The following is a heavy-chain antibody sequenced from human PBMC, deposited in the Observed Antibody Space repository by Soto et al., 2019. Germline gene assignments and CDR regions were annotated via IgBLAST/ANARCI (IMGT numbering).Heavy chain of an antibody. J-gene: IGHJ3*02. V-gene: IGHV1-2*02. CDR1: GYPVTAYY. Sequence: QLHLVQSGAVVKKPGASVTVSCSASGYPVTAYYMHWVRQAPGRGLEWMGGINPATGAAKYTQTFQVRDTMTRDTSTSTVFMELSGLTSEDTAVFYCARGGGVGVAGSAAFDMWGQGTLVTVSS. CDR2: INPATGAA. D-gene: IGHD3-3*01. CDR3: ARGGGVGVAGSAAFDM.